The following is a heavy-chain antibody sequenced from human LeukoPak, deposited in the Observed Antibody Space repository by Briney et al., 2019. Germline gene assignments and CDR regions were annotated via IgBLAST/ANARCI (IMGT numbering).Heavy chain of an antibody. D-gene: IGHD2-15*01. Sequence: ASAKVSCKASGYTFTSYGISWVRQAPGQGLEWMGWISAYNGNTNYAQKLQGRVTMTTDTSTSTAYMELRSLRSDDTAVYYCARGYVVVVAEYQFDNWFDPWGQGTLVTVSS. J-gene: IGHJ5*02. V-gene: IGHV1-18*01. CDR3: ARGYVVVVAEYQFDNWFDP. CDR2: ISAYNGNT. CDR1: GYTFTSYG.